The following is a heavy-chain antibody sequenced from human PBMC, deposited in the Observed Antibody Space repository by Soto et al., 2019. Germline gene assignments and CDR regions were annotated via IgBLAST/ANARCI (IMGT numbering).Heavy chain of an antibody. D-gene: IGHD4-4*01. CDR1: GFTFSSYG. J-gene: IGHJ6*02. V-gene: IGHV3-33*01. Sequence: QVQLVESGGGVVQPGRSLRLSCAASGFTFSSYGMHWVRQAPGKGLEWVAVIWYDGSSKYYADSVKGRFTISRDNSKNTLYLQMNSLRAEDTAVYYCARDLNLHIDYYGMDVWGQGTTVTVSS. CDR2: IWYDGSSK. CDR3: ARDLNLHIDYYGMDV.